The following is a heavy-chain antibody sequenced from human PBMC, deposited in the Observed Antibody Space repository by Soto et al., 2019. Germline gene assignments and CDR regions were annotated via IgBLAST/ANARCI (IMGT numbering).Heavy chain of an antibody. CDR2: MTGSGATK. J-gene: IGHJ4*02. Sequence: EVQLLESGGGLVQPGRSLRLSCAASGFSFTTFAMGWVRQAPGQGLEWISSMTGSGATKYYADSVNGRFTISRDNSKNTLFLQMNSLKGEDTAVYYCVKMILVAAGPLGFDYWGQGALVTVSS. D-gene: IGHD6-25*01. CDR1: GFSFTTFA. CDR3: VKMILVAAGPLGFDY. V-gene: IGHV3-23*01.